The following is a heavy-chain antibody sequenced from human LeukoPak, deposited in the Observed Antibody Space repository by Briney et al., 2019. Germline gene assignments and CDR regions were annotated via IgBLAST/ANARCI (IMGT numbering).Heavy chain of an antibody. Sequence: SETLSLTCAVSGGSISNGNWWSWVRPPPGKGLEWIGEIYHSGSTNYNPSLKSRVTLSVDTSKNQLSLNLNSVTAADTAVYYCARAGSWFLDYWGQGTLVTVSS. V-gene: IGHV4-4*02. D-gene: IGHD6-13*01. CDR2: IYHSGST. CDR3: ARAGSWFLDY. J-gene: IGHJ4*02. CDR1: GGSISNGNW.